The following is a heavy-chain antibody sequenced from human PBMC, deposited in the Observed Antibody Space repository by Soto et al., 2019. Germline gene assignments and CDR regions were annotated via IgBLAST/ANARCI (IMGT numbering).Heavy chain of an antibody. CDR2: ISGSGGST. Sequence: EVQLLESGGGLVQPGGSLRLSCAASGFTFSSYAMSWVRQAPGKGLEWVSAISGSGGSTYYADSVKGRFTISRDNSKKPLYLEMNSLGAEDTAVYYCAKEGQPPGGGYFDYWGQGTLVTVSS. V-gene: IGHV3-23*01. CDR3: AKEGQPPGGGYFDY. D-gene: IGHD3-10*01. J-gene: IGHJ4*02. CDR1: GFTFSSYA.